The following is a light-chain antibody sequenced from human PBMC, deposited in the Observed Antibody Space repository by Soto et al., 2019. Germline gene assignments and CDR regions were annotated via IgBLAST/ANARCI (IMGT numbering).Light chain of an antibody. CDR2: GVS. Sequence: DIQMTQSPASVSASVGDRVTSTCRASQSINIYLNWYQQKPGEAPTLLMYGVSTLQSGVPSRFSGSGSGTEFTLTISSLQPADSATYYCQQSSSTPRTFGQGTKVHIK. J-gene: IGKJ1*01. CDR3: QQSSSTPRT. V-gene: IGKV1-39*01. CDR1: QSINIY.